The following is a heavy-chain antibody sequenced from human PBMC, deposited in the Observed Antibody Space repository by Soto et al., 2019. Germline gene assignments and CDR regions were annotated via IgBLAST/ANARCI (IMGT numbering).Heavy chain of an antibody. D-gene: IGHD3-9*01. CDR1: GGSISSGGYS. CDR2: IYYTGNI. V-gene: IGHV4-61*08. J-gene: IGHJ4*02. CDR3: ARRLPYYYILTGYLRGDYFDY. Sequence: ASETLSLTCAVSGGSISSGGYSWSWMRQPPGKGLEWIGYIYYTGNINYNPSLKSRVTISVDTSKNQFSLKLSSVTAADTAVYYCARRLPYYYILTGYLRGDYFDYWGKGTLVTVSS.